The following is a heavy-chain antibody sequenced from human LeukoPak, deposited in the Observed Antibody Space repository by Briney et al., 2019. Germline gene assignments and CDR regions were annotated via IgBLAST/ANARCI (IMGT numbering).Heavy chain of an antibody. V-gene: IGHV3-30*18. CDR2: ISYDGSNK. D-gene: IGHD2-2*01. J-gene: IGHJ6*02. CDR1: GFTFSSYG. CDR3: AKDRSPLPGYYGMDV. Sequence: GRSLRLSCAASGFTFSSYGMHWVRQAPGKGLEWVAVISYDGSNKYYADSVKGRFTISRDNSKNTLYLQMNSLRAEDTAVYYCAKDRSPLPGYYGMDVWGQGTTVTVSS.